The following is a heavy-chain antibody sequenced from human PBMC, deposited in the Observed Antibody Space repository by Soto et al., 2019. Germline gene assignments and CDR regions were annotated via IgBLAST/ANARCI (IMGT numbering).Heavy chain of an antibody. CDR2: IYYSGST. Sequence: QVQLQESGPGLVKPSQTLSLTCTVSGGSISSGGYYWSWIRQHPGKGLEWIGYIYYSGSTHYNPSLNSRFTISVDTSKNQFSLKLSSVTAADTAVYYCARDQNMVRGTMGFDPWGQGTLVTVSS. CDR1: GGSISSGGYY. J-gene: IGHJ5*02. D-gene: IGHD3-10*01. V-gene: IGHV4-31*03. CDR3: ARDQNMVRGTMGFDP.